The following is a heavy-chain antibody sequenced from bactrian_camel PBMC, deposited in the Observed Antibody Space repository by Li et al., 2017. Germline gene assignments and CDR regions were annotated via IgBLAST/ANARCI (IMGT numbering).Heavy chain of an antibody. D-gene: IGHD1*01. CDR3: TADFFQYCKTDRLAY. J-gene: IGHJ4*01. V-gene: IGHV3S53*01. CDR2: IDSDGLS. CDR1: GFTYSAYF. Sequence: HVQLVESGGGSVQAGGSLNLSCKISGFTYSAYFMAWFRQAPGKKREGVAVIDSDGLSNYAESVKGRFTISLNNAKNTLYLQMNSLKPEDTAMYYCTADFFQYCKTDRLAYWGQGTQVTVS.